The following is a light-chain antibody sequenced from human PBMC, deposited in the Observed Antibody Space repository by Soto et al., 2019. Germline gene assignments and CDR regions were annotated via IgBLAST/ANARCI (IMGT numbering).Light chain of an antibody. J-gene: IGKJ5*01. CDR2: FGS. V-gene: IGKV2-28*01. CDR3: MQVLQSPTT. CDR1: QSLLFSDGYNY. Sequence: DIVMTQSPLSLSVTPGEPASISCRSSQSLLFSDGYNYFDWYLQKPGQSPQLLIYFGSNRASGVPDRFSGGGSGTDFTLKISSVEAEDVGVYYCMQVLQSPTTFGQGTRLEIK.